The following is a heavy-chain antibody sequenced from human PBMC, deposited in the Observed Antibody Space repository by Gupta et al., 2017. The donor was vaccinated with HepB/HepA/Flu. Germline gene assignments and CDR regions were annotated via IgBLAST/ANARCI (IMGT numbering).Heavy chain of an antibody. CDR2: ISWDEDK. CDR1: GFSLTTYGVR. V-gene: IGHV2-5*02. J-gene: IGHJ5*02. Sequence: QNTLKESGPTLVKPTQTLTLTCTFSGFSLTTYGVRVGWIRQPPGKALEWLAIISWDEDKRYTPSLENRLTISRDTSRNQVVLTMTNMDPVDTGTYFCAHRRAFSETYYDWFDPWGQGILVTVSA. CDR3: AHRRAFSETYYDWFDP. D-gene: IGHD3-3*02.